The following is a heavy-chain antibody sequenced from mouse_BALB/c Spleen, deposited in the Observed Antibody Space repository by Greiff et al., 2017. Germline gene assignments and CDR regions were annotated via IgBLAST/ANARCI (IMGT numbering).Heavy chain of an antibody. CDR2: ISYSGST. D-gene: IGHD1-1*01. V-gene: IGHV3-2*02. CDR1: GYSITSDYA. Sequence: EVQRVESGPGLVKPSQSLSLTCTVTGYSITSDYAWNWIRQFPGNKLEWMGYISYSGSTSYNPSLKSRISITRDTSKNQFFLQLNSVTTEDTATYYCASPLYYGSSFFAYWGQGTLVTVSA. J-gene: IGHJ3*01. CDR3: ASPLYYGSSFFAY.